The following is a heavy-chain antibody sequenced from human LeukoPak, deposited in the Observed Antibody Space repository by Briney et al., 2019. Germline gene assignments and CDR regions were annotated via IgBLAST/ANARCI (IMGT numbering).Heavy chain of an antibody. D-gene: IGHD4/OR15-4a*01. V-gene: IGHV3-64D*06. CDR3: VKESGFMVAPNSAFDI. Sequence: GGSLRLSCSASGFTFNSYPVHWVRQAPGKGLEYVSGISRNGGSTYYADSVKGRFTISRDNSKNTLYLQMSSLRAEDTAVYYCVKESGFMVAPNSAFDIWGRGTMVTVSS. CDR2: ISRNGGST. CDR1: GFTFNSYP. J-gene: IGHJ3*02.